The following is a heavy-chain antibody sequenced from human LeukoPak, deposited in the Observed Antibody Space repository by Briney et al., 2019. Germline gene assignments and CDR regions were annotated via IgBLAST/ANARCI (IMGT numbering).Heavy chain of an antibody. V-gene: IGHV1-2*06. CDR3: ARLSDSSRYYPHRYFDY. D-gene: IGHD3-22*01. Sequence: ASVKVSCKASGYTFTGYYMHWVRQAPGQGLEWMGRINPNSGGTNYAQKFQGRVTMTRDTSISTAYMELSRLRSDDTAVYYCARLSDSSRYYPHRYFDYWGQGTLVTVSS. CDR1: GYTFTGYY. CDR2: INPNSGGT. J-gene: IGHJ4*02.